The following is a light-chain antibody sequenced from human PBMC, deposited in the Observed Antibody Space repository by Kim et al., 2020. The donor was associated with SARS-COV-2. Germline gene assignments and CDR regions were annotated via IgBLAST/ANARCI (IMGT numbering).Light chain of an antibody. CDR1: SLRSYY. V-gene: IGLV3-19*01. J-gene: IGLJ2*01. Sequence: SSELTQDPAVSVALGQTVRITCQGDSLRSYYATWYQQKPGQAPKVVIYGKDNRPSGIPDRFSGSSSGNTAYLTITGTQAGDEADYYCNSRASNDNVVFGG. CDR3: NSRASNDNVV. CDR2: GKD.